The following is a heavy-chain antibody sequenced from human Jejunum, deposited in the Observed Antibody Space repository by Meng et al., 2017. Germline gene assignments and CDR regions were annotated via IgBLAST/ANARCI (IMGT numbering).Heavy chain of an antibody. D-gene: IGHD1-1*01. CDR2: INTDGTII. CDR1: GFTFPSYA. J-gene: IGHJ1*01. Sequence: GESLKISCVASGFTFPSYAMSWVRQAAGKGLVWVSTINTDGTIISFADSVRGRFTISRDNAKNTLYLQMSSLRVDDAAVYYCANDRFTQWGQGTLVTVSS. CDR3: ANDRFTQ. V-gene: IGHV3-74*01.